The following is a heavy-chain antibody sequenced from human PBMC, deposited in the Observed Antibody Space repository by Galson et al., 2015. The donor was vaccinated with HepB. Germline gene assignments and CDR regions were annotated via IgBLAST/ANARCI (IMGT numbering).Heavy chain of an antibody. CDR3: AKYRGATVVTYYFDY. V-gene: IGHV3-23*01. D-gene: IGHD4-23*01. Sequence: SLRLSCAASGFTFSGYAMSWVRQAPGKGLEWVSALSDSGGSTYYADSVKGRSTISRDNSKNTLYLQMNSLRAEDTAVYYCAKYRGATVVTYYFDYWGQGTLVTVSS. CDR1: GFTFSGYA. J-gene: IGHJ4*02. CDR2: LSDSGGST.